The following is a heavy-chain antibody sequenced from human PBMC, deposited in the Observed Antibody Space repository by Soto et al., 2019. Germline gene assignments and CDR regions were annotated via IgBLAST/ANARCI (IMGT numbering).Heavy chain of an antibody. CDR2: ISAYNGNT. Sequence: GASVKVSCKASGYTFTSYGISWVRQAPGQGLEWMGWISAYNGNTNYAQKLQGRVTMTTDTSTSTAYMELRSLRSDDTAVYYCAREPPRVGGEGPQVHLGDRYWGQGTLVTVSS. D-gene: IGHD3-16*01. J-gene: IGHJ4*02. V-gene: IGHV1-18*01. CDR3: AREPPRVGGEGPQVHLGDRY. CDR1: GYTFTSYG.